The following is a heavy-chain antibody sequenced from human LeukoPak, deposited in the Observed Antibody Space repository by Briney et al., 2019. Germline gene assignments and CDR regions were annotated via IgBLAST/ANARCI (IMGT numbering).Heavy chain of an antibody. CDR3: SRHQGGGTALTDY. J-gene: IGHJ4*02. V-gene: IGHV5-51*01. CDR2: IYPGDSDT. Sequence: GESPKISCQVSGYRFTSYWIGWVRQMPGKGLEWMGFIYPGDSDTRYNPSFQGQVTISADKSTNTAYLQWSSLKASDTAMYYCSRHQGGGTALTDYWGQGTPVTVSS. CDR1: GYRFTSYW. D-gene: IGHD1-1*01.